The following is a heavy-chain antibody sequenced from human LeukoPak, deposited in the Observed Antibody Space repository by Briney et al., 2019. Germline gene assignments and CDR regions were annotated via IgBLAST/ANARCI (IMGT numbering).Heavy chain of an antibody. CDR2: ISAYNGNT. J-gene: IGHJ3*01. Sequence: ASVKVSCKASGYTFTSYGISWVRQAPGQGLEWMGWISAYNGNTNYAQKLQGRVTMTTDTSTSTAYMELRSLGSDGTAVYYCARDGTPYYYDSSGYNDAFDVWGQGTMVTVSS. CDR1: GYTFTSYG. CDR3: ARDGTPYYYDSSGYNDAFDV. D-gene: IGHD3-22*01. V-gene: IGHV1-18*01.